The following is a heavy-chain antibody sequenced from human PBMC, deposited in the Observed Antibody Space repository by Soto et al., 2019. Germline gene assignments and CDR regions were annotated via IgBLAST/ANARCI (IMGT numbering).Heavy chain of an antibody. D-gene: IGHD1-26*01. CDR3: ARHGITGSYYDAFDI. CDR1: GCSIHSSRCH. Sequence: SDTLSLTCTVSGCSIHSSRCHWVLIRQPPGKGLEWIASIKYSGTTFYNPSLKSRVNLSVDTSKNQIALKLSSVTAAKTDVYYCARHGITGSYYDAFDIWGQGTMVT. J-gene: IGHJ3*02. CDR2: IKYSGTT. V-gene: IGHV4-39*01.